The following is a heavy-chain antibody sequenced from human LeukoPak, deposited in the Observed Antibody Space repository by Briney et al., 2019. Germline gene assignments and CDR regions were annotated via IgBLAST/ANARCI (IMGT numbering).Heavy chain of an antibody. CDR1: GFTFSSYA. D-gene: IGHD3-3*01. Sequence: GGSLRLSCAASGFTFSSYAMSWVRQAPGKGLEWVSAISGSGGSTYYADSVKGRFTISRDNSKNTLYLQMNSLRAEDTAVYDCAKLVGTTIFPRSNFHYWAQGPLVTASP. CDR2: ISGSGGST. J-gene: IGHJ4*02. V-gene: IGHV3-23*01. CDR3: AKLVGTTIFPRSNFHY.